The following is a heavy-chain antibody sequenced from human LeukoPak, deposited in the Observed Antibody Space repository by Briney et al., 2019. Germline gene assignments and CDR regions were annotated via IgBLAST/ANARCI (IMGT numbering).Heavy chain of an antibody. CDR2: IHYSGST. CDR3: ARAVSGYYYSFDY. CDR1: GGTISRYY. V-gene: IGHV4-59*01. J-gene: IGHJ4*02. D-gene: IGHD3-22*01. Sequence: SETLSLTCTVSGGTISRYYWSWIRQPPGKGLEWIGYIHYSGSTNYNPSLKSRVTISVDTSKNQFSLKVSSVTAADTAVYYCARAVSGYYYSFDYWGQGTLVTVSS.